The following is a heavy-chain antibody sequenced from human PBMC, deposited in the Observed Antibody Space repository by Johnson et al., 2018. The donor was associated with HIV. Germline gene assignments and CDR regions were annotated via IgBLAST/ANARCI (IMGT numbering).Heavy chain of an antibody. CDR2: IQSKTDGGAT. Sequence: MLLVESGGGLVQPGGSLRLSCAASGFTFTNAWMSWVRQAPGKGLEWIGRIQSKTDGGATDYAAPVKGRFTISRDKSKNMVYLQMNSLRAEDTAVYFCARGFCSNGVCASRLGFDAFDIWGQGTTVTVSS. CDR3: ARGFCSNGVCASRLGFDAFDI. V-gene: IGHV3-15*01. CDR1: GFTFTNAW. D-gene: IGHD2-8*01. J-gene: IGHJ3*02.